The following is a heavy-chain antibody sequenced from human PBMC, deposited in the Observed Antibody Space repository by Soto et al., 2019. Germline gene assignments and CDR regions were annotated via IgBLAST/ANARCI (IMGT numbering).Heavy chain of an antibody. CDR2: ISYDGSEK. J-gene: IGHJ4*02. D-gene: IGHD2-2*02. CDR1: GFTFNTYG. V-gene: IGHV3-30*18. Sequence: QEQLVESGGGVVQPGKSLRLSCAASGFTFNTYGMHWVRQAPGKGLEWVAVISYDGSEKYYVDSVKGRFTISKDNSKNTLYLQMTSMRTEDTAVYYCAKSPNFYCSSPNCYKYYFDHWGQGTRVTVSS. CDR3: AKSPNFYCSSPNCYKYYFDH.